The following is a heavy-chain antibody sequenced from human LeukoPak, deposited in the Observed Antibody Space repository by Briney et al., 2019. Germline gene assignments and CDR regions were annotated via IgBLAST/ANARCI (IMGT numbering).Heavy chain of an antibody. V-gene: IGHV3-30*03. CDR2: ISYDGSNK. J-gene: IGHJ3*02. CDR1: GFTFSSYS. CDR3: ARVPFRLLESDAFDI. Sequence: QAGGSLRLSCAASGFTFSSYSMNWLRQAPGKGLEWVAVISYDGSNKYYADSVKGRFTISRDNSKDTLYLQMNSLRAEDTAVYYCARVPFRLLESDAFDIWGQGTMVTVSS. D-gene: IGHD2-15*01.